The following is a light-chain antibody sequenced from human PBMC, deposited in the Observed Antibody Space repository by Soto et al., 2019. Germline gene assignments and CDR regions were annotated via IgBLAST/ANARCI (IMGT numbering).Light chain of an antibody. V-gene: IGKV3-20*01. CDR1: QSVSSSY. Sequence: EIVLTQSPGTLSLSPGERATLSCRASQSVSSSYLAWYQQKPGQAPRPLIYGASSRAIGIPDRFSGSGSGTYLTLTISRLEPEDFAVYDYQQYGSSPWTFGQGIKVEMK. CDR2: GAS. J-gene: IGKJ1*01. CDR3: QQYGSSPWT.